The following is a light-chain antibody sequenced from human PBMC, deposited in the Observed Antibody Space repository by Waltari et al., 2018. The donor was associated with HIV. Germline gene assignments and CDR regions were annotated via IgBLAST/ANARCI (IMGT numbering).Light chain of an antibody. CDR2: YDD. J-gene: IGLJ1*01. V-gene: IGLV1-36*01. CDR1: SSNIGNNA. CDR3: AAWDDSLNGRV. Sequence: QSVLTQPSSVSEAPRQRVTIPCSGSSSNIGNNAVNWYQQLPGKAPKLLIYYDDLLPSGVSDRFSGSKSGTSASLAISGLQSEDEADYYCAAWDDSLNGRVFGPGTRVTVL.